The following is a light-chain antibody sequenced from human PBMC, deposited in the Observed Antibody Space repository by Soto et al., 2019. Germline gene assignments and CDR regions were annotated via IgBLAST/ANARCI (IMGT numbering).Light chain of an antibody. CDR3: QHYGSSPET. Sequence: EIVFTQYPGTLSLSPGERATLSCRASQSVSSNYLAWYQQKPGQAPRLLIYGASSRATGIPDRFSGSGSGTDFTLTISRXEPEDFAVYYCQHYGSSPETFGQLTKVDIK. V-gene: IGKV3-20*01. CDR2: GAS. J-gene: IGKJ1*01. CDR1: QSVSSNY.